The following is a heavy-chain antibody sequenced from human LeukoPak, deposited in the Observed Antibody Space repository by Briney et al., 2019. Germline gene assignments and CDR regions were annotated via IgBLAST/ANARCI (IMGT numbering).Heavy chain of an antibody. CDR3: ARAVGPFDF. CDR1: GFTFSSYW. J-gene: IGHJ3*01. CDR2: IKQDGSEK. Sequence: GGSLRLSCAASGFTFSSYWMNWVRQAPGKGLEWVANIKQDGSEKNYVDSVKGRFTISRDNAKNSLHLQMDSLRAEDTAVYYCARAVGPFDFWGPGTIVIVSS. V-gene: IGHV3-7*05.